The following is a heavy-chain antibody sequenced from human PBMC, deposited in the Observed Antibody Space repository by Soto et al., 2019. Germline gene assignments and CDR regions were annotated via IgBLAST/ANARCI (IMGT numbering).Heavy chain of an antibody. CDR1: GFRFENYG. J-gene: IGHJ6*02. D-gene: IGHD5-12*01. CDR2: IWYDGSLQ. Sequence: QVQMVESGGGGVQPGRSLRLSCAAAGFRFENYGMHWVRQAPGRGLEWVAIIWYDGSLQYYAAAEKGRFTISRDNSKNPLYQEMTSLRAEATAVYYCANLWGDGYNLGQDYNGMDVWGQGTTVIVSS. CDR3: ANLWGDGYNLGQDYNGMDV. V-gene: IGHV3-33*06.